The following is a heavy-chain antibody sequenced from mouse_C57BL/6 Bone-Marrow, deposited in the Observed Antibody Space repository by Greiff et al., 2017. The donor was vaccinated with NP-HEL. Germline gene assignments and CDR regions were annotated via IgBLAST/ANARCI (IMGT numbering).Heavy chain of an antibody. CDR2: IDPSDSYT. Sequence: QVQLKQPGAELVKPGASVKLSCKASGYTFTSYWMQWVKQRPGQGLEWIGEIDPSDSYTNYNQKFKGKATLTVDTSSSTAYMQLSSLTSEDSAVYYCARGGLRRCAMDYWGQGTSVTVSS. CDR1: GYTFTSYW. V-gene: IGHV1-50*01. CDR3: ARGGLRRCAMDY. J-gene: IGHJ4*01. D-gene: IGHD2-4*01.